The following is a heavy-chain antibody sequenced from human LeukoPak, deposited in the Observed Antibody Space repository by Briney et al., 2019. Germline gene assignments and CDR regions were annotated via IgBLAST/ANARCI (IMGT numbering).Heavy chain of an antibody. J-gene: IGHJ3*02. D-gene: IGHD3-22*01. CDR1: GYTFTSYG. CDR2: ISTYNDNT. CDR3: ARATNYYDSSGYYPDAFDI. Sequence: ASVKVSCKASGYTFTSYGISWVRQAPGQGPEWMGWISTYNDNTNYAQKLQGRVTMTTDTSTSTAYMELRSLGSDDTAVYYCARATNYYDSSGYYPDAFDIWGQGTMVTVSS. V-gene: IGHV1-18*01.